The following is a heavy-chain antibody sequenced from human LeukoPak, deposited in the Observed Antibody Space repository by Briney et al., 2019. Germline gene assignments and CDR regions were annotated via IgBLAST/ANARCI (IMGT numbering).Heavy chain of an antibody. CDR1: GYTFTAYD. D-gene: IGHD3-22*01. CDR2: INANCGCT. CDR3: ATAYYDGSVYYPDSFDI. V-gene: IGHV1-2*02. J-gene: IGHJ3*02. Sequence: ASVKLSCKASGYTFTAYDMHWGRQSPGQGLQGMGWINANCGCTNYPQQLQRSVPLTWDPSITTAYMDLSRLRSDDTAVYYCATAYYDGSVYYPDSFDIWGQGTMVTVSS.